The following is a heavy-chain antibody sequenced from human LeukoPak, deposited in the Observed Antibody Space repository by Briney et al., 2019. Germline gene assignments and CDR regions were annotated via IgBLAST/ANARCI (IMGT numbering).Heavy chain of an antibody. CDR3: ARLGYSYDFDY. V-gene: IGHV3-48*04. Sequence: GGSLRLSCAASGFTFSSYSMNWVRQAPGKGLEWISWISSSVSPIHYADSVKGRFTISRDSAKNSVYLQMNSLRAEDTAVYYCARLGYSYDFDYWSQGTLVTVSS. D-gene: IGHD5-18*01. CDR1: GFTFSSYS. J-gene: IGHJ4*02. CDR2: ISSSVSPI.